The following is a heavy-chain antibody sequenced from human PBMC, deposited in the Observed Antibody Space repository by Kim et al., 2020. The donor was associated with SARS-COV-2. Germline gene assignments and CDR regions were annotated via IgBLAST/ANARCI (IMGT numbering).Heavy chain of an antibody. D-gene: IGHD2-21*01. Sequence: SSSSTIYYADSVKGRFTISRDNAKNSLDLQMNSLRDEDTAVYYCARDVEYWGQGTLVTVSS. V-gene: IGHV3-48*02. CDR2: SSSSTI. CDR3: ARDVEY. J-gene: IGHJ4*02.